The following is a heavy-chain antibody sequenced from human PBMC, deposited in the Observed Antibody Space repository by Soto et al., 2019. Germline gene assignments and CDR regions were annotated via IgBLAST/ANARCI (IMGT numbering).Heavy chain of an antibody. Sequence: ASVKVSCKASGYTFTGYYMHWVRQAPGQGLEWMGWINPNSGGTNYAQKFQGRVTMTRDTSISTGYMELSRLRSDDTAVYYCASTDCSGGSCYPPSFDYWGQGTLVTVSS. V-gene: IGHV1-2*02. CDR3: ASTDCSGGSCYPPSFDY. D-gene: IGHD2-15*01. CDR2: INPNSGGT. J-gene: IGHJ4*02. CDR1: GYTFTGYY.